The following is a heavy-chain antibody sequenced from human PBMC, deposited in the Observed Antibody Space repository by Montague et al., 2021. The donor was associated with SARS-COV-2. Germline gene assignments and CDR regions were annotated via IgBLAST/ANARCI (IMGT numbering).Heavy chain of an antibody. CDR3: APPLVRGVPKAFDI. CDR2: FYYSGTT. D-gene: IGHD3-10*01. V-gene: IGHV4-39*01. Sequence: SETLSLTCTVSGGSITRNYYWGWLRQPPGKGLGWVGNFYYSGTTFINPSLESRVTISVDASKNQFSLNLTSVTAANTAVYYCAPPLVRGVPKAFDIWGQGALVIVSS. CDR1: GGSITRNYY. J-gene: IGHJ3*02.